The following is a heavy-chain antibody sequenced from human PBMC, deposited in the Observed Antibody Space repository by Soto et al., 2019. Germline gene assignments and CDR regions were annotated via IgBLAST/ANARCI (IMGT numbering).Heavy chain of an antibody. CDR2: MYHSGST. CDR3: ARVPDY. D-gene: IGHD2-2*01. CDR1: GGSISSGGYS. V-gene: IGHV4-30-2*01. Sequence: QLQLQESGSGLVKPSQTLSLTCAVSGGSISSGGYSWSWIRQPPGKGLVWIRYMYHSGSTYYNPSLKSRVTIAIDRSKSQFSLKLGSVTAADTAVYYCARVPDYWGQGILVTVSS. J-gene: IGHJ4*02.